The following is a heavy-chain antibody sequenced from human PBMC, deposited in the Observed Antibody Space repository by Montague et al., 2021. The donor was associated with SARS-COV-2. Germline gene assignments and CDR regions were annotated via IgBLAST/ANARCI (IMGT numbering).Heavy chain of an antibody. CDR1: GGSISSYY. J-gene: IGHJ4*02. CDR2: IYYSGST. V-gene: IGHV4-59*13. D-gene: IGHD3-22*01. Sequence: SKTLSLTCTVSGGSISSYYWSWIRQPPGKGLEWIGLIYYSGSTNYNPSLKSRVTISVDTSKNQFSLKVSSVTAADTAVYCCARDSHYYDSSGHFDYWGQGTLVTVSS. CDR3: ARDSHYYDSSGHFDY.